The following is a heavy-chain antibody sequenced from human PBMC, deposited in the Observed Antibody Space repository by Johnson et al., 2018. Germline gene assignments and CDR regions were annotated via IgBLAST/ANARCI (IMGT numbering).Heavy chain of an antibody. Sequence: VQLVRAGGGLAQPGGSLRLSCAASGFMFSRYGLHWVRQAPGKGLEYVSAISGNGAITYYADSVKGRFTISRDNSKNTLFLQMGSLRVEDTALYYCTSDAFDIWGPGTMVTVSS. V-gene: IGHV3-64*07. CDR2: ISGNGAIT. J-gene: IGHJ3*02. CDR1: GFMFSRYG. CDR3: TSDAFDI.